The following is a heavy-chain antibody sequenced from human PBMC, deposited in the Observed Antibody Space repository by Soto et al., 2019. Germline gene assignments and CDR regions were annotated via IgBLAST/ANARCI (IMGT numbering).Heavy chain of an antibody. D-gene: IGHD3-22*01. CDR3: ARVERLLLRDDFDI. J-gene: IGHJ3*02. V-gene: IGHV1-69*06. CDR1: GGTFSSYA. CDR2: IIPIFGTA. Sequence: SVKVSCKASGGTFSSYAISWVRQAPGQGLEWMGGIIPIFGTANYAQKFQGRVTITADKSTSTAYMELSSLRYEDTAVYYCARVERLLLRDDFDIWGQGTMVTV.